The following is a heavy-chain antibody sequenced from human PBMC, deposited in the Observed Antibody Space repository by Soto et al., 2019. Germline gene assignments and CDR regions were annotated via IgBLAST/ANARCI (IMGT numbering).Heavy chain of an antibody. Sequence: QVTVKESCPVLVKPTETLTLTCTVSGFSLSNAGLGVSWIRQPPGKALEWLAHIFSNDEKSYSTSLKSRRTISKDTYKSQVVLTMTTMDPVDTATYYCASTYSTSWYGFDPWGQGTLVTVSS. CDR1: GFSLSNAGLG. CDR2: IFSNDEK. CDR3: ASTYSTSWYGFDP. J-gene: IGHJ5*02. D-gene: IGHD6-13*01. V-gene: IGHV2-26*04.